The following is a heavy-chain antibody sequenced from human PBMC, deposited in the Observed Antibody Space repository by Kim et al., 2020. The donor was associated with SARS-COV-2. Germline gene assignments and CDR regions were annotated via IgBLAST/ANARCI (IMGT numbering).Heavy chain of an antibody. V-gene: IGHV3-74*01. CDR2: INSDGSST. J-gene: IGHJ6*02. Sequence: GGSLRLSCAASGFTFSSYWMHWVRQAPGKGLVWVSRINSDGSSTSYADSVKGRFTISRDNAKNTLYLQMNSLRAEDTAVYYCARGGLDIVVVPAGLGMDVWGQGTTVTVSS. D-gene: IGHD2-2*01. CDR3: ARGGLDIVVVPAGLGMDV. CDR1: GFTFSSYW.